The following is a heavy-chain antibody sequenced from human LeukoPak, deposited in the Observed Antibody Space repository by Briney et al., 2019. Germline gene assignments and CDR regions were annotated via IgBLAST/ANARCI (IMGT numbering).Heavy chain of an antibody. Sequence: SETLSLTCTVSGGSISSSSYYWGWIRQPPGKGLEWIGSIYHSGSTYYNPSLKSRVTISVDTSKNQFSLKLSSVTAADTAVYYCARDIAVVAPFDAFDIWGQGTMVTVSS. CDR2: IYHSGST. CDR3: ARDIAVVAPFDAFDI. D-gene: IGHD2-15*01. CDR1: GGSISSSSYY. J-gene: IGHJ3*02. V-gene: IGHV4-39*07.